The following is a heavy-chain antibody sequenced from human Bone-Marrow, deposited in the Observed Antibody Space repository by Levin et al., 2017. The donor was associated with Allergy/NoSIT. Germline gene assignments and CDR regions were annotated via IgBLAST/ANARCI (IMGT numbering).Heavy chain of an antibody. J-gene: IGHJ6*02. CDR3: ARDPHCISTSCYSAYYYYGMDV. Sequence: SETLSLTCTVSGGSISSSSYYWGWIRQPPGKGLEWIGSIYYSGSTYYNPSLKSRVTISVDTSKNQFSLKLSSVTAADTAVYYCARDPHCISTSCYSAYYYYGMDVWGQGTTVTVSS. D-gene: IGHD2-2*01. CDR1: GGSISSSSYY. V-gene: IGHV4-39*07. CDR2: IYYSGST.